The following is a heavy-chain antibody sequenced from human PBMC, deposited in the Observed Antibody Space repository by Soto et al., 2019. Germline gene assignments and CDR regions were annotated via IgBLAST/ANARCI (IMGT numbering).Heavy chain of an antibody. V-gene: IGHV3-64*01. J-gene: IGHJ6*03. CDR3: ARRARPDFYYMDF. D-gene: IGHD6-6*01. Sequence: EVQLAESGGGLAQPGGSLRLSCAASGFTLSGYAMDWVRQAPGKGLEYVSGISSNGVVTYYANSVQGRFTISRDNSKNTVYLQMGSLRPDDMAVYYCARRARPDFYYMDFWGKGTTVTVSS. CDR2: ISSNGVVT. CDR1: GFTLSGYA.